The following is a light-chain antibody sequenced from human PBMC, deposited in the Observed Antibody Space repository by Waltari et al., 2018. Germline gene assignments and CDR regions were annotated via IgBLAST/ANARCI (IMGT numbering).Light chain of an antibody. CDR2: AAS. V-gene: IGKV1-NL1*01. Sequence: IQMTQSPSSLSASVGDRVTLTCRASRVIANSLAWYQQEPGKAPKLLIYAASYLESGVPPRFSGSGSGTVYTLTISSLQPEDFATYYCQHYYNVPPYSFGQGTKLEIK. CDR3: QHYYNVPPYS. CDR1: RVIANS. J-gene: IGKJ2*01.